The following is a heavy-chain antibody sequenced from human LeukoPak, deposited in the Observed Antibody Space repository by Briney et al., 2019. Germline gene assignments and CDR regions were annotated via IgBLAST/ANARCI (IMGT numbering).Heavy chain of an antibody. Sequence: PSETLSLTCIDSGGYIGSSFWSWIRQPPGKGLEWIGNIHDSGSTNFSPSLKSRVTISVDTSKNQFSLKLSSVTAADTAVYYCARHVGHYDGSGYYYDWYFDLWGRGTLVTVSS. CDR1: GGYIGSSF. V-gene: IGHV4-59*08. CDR3: ARHVGHYDGSGYYYDWYFDL. D-gene: IGHD3-22*01. J-gene: IGHJ2*01. CDR2: IHDSGST.